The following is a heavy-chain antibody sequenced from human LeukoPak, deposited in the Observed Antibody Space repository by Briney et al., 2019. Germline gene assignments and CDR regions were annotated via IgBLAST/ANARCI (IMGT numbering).Heavy chain of an antibody. CDR2: IYYSGST. D-gene: IGHD3-22*01. CDR3: ARDQNYYDSSGYYQVRDY. J-gene: IGHJ4*02. CDR1: GGSISSGGYY. V-gene: IGHV4-31*03. Sequence: SETLSLTCTVSGGSISSGGYYWSWIRQHPGKGLEWIGYIYYSGSTYYNPSLKSRVTISVDTSKNQFSLKLSSVTAADTAVYYCARDQNYYDSSGYYQVRDYWGQGTLVTVSS.